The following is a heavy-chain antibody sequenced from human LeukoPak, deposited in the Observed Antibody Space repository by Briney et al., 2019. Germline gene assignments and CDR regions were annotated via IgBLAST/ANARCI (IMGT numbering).Heavy chain of an antibody. CDR1: GFTFDDYG. D-gene: IGHD6-6*01. Sequence: GGSLRLSCAASGFTFDDYGMSWVRQAPGKGLEWVSGITWNGGSTGYADSVKGRFTISRDNAKNSLYLQMNSLRAEDTAVYYCARGPRSRSSSVSLYYWGQGTLVTVSS. V-gene: IGHV3-20*04. J-gene: IGHJ4*02. CDR2: ITWNGGST. CDR3: ARGPRSRSSSVSLYY.